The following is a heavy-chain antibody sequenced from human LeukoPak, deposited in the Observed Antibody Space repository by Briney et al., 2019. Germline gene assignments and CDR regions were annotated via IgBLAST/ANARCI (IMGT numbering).Heavy chain of an antibody. CDR2: IYYSGST. CDR1: GGSITTGGYY. J-gene: IGHJ4*02. D-gene: IGHD3-22*01. CDR3: ARWPNGSGYYEHFDY. Sequence: SETLSLTCTVSGGSITTGGYYWSWIRQHPGKGLEWIGYIYYSGSTYYNPSLKSRVTISVDTPTNQFSLKLNSVTAADTAVYCCARWPNGSGYYEHFDYWGQGTLVTVSS. V-gene: IGHV4-31*03.